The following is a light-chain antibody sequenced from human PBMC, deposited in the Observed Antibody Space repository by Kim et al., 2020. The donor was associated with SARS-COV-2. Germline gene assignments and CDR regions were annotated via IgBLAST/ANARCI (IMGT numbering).Light chain of an antibody. J-gene: IGLJ2*01. CDR2: EVN. V-gene: IGLV2-8*01. CDR3: CSYGGTNNFV. Sequence: GQSVTISCAGVSSDVDPYNSASWYQQHPGKAPKLIIYEVNKRPSGVPVRFSGSKSGNTASLTVSGLQADDEADYYCCSYGGTNNFVFGGGTTLTVL. CDR1: SSDVDPYNS.